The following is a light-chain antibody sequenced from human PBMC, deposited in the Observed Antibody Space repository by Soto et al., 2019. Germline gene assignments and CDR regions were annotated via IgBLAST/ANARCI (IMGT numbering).Light chain of an antibody. CDR3: SSYAGSNNLP. V-gene: IGLV2-8*01. CDR1: SSDVGAYNY. J-gene: IGLJ3*02. Sequence: QSALTQPPSASGSPGQSVTISCTESSSDVGAYNYVSWYQQHPGKAPKLMIYEVTKRPSGFPDRFSGSKSGNTASLTVSGLQAEDEADYYCSSYAGSNNLPFGGGTKLTVL. CDR2: EVT.